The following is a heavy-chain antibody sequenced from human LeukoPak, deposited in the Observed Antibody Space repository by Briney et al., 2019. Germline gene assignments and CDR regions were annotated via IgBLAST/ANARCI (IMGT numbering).Heavy chain of an antibody. D-gene: IGHD5-24*01. CDR2: IYGSSTYI. J-gene: IGHJ4*02. V-gene: IGHV3-21*04. CDR3: ARERDGYFPGD. CDR1: GFTFSTYT. Sequence: PGGSLRLSCAASGFTFSTYTMGWVRQAPGKGLEWVSSIYGSSTYIYYADSVKGRFTIPRDNAKNSLYLQMNSLRAEDTALYYCARERDGYFPGDWGQGTLVTVSS.